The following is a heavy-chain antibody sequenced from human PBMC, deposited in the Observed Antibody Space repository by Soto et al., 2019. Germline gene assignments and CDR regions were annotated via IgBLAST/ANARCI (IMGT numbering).Heavy chain of an antibody. Sequence: GESLKISCKGSGYSFTSYWIGWVRQMPGKGLEWMGIIYPGDSDTRYSPSFQGQVTISADKSISTAYLQWSSLKASDTAIYYCARTAAAGKYYYDVDVWGQGTTVTVSS. CDR2: IYPGDSDT. CDR1: GYSFTSYW. D-gene: IGHD6-13*01. V-gene: IGHV5-51*01. CDR3: ARTAAAGKYYYDVDV. J-gene: IGHJ6*02.